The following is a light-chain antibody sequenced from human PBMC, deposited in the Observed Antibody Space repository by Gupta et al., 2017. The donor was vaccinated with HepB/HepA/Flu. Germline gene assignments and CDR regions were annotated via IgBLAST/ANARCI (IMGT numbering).Light chain of an antibody. CDR1: SSYVATYNF. Sequence: QSALTQPRSVSGSPGQSVTISCTTTSSYVATYNFVSWYQQHPGKVPKLMIYDVTKRPAGVPDRFSGSKSGNTASLTISGRQAEDEAEYYCCSYAADNTWVFGGGTKVTVL. J-gene: IGLJ3*02. CDR3: CSYAADNTWV. V-gene: IGLV2-11*01. CDR2: DVT.